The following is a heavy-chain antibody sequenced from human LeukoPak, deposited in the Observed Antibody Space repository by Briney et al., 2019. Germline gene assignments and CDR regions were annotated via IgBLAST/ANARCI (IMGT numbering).Heavy chain of an antibody. CDR2: IRYDGITK. D-gene: IGHD2-8*01. V-gene: IGHV3-30*02. Sequence: GGSLRLSCTASGFTFSNHGMHWVRQAPGKGLEWVAFIRYDGITKYYADSVKGLFTISRDSSKNILYLQMNSLRAEDTAVYYCAKDRCSNGVGCYYYYMDVWGKGTTVTISS. CDR3: AKDRCSNGVGCYYYYMDV. J-gene: IGHJ6*03. CDR1: GFTFSNHG.